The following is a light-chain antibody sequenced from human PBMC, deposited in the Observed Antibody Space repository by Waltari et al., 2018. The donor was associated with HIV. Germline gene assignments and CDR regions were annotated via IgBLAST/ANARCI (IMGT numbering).Light chain of an antibody. J-gene: IGLJ2*01. Sequence: QSALTQPASVSGSPGQSITISCPGPRSDVGAYNLFSWYQQHPGTAPKLMIFEVTKRPSGVSDRFSGSRSGNTASLTISGLQAEDEGDYYCCSYTGTGVLFGRGTKLTVL. CDR1: RSDVGAYNL. CDR2: EVT. V-gene: IGLV2-23*02. CDR3: CSYTGTGVL.